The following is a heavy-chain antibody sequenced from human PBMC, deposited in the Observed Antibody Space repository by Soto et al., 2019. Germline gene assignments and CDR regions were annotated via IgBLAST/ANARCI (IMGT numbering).Heavy chain of an antibody. CDR1: GYTFTNFG. CDR3: TRAGTPIDY. Sequence: QVQLVQSGAEVKKPGASVKVSCKTSGYTFTNFGLSWVRQAPGQGLAWMGWISAYNGNTNYAQNFQGRVTMTTDTTTTTAYIELRSLRSDDTAVSYWTRAGTPIDYWGQGTLVTVSS. J-gene: IGHJ4*02. V-gene: IGHV1-18*01. CDR2: ISAYNGNT. D-gene: IGHD3-10*01.